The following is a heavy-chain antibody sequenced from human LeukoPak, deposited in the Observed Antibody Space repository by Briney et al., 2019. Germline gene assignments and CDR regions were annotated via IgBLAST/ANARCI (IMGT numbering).Heavy chain of an antibody. CDR2: IYYSGST. V-gene: IGHV4-59*01. CDR3: ARDGGAYSSGSYEFDY. Sequence: SETLSLTCTVSGGSISSYYWSWIRQPPGKGLEWIGYIYYSGSTNYNPSLKSRVTISVDTSKNQFSLKLSSVTAADTAVYYCARDGGAYSSGSYEFDYWGQGTLVTVSS. CDR1: GGSISSYY. D-gene: IGHD3-10*01. J-gene: IGHJ4*02.